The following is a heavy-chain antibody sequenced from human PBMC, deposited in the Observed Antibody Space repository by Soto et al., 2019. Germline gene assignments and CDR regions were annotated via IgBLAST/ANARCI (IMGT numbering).Heavy chain of an antibody. CDR1: GGSISSGGSY. J-gene: IGHJ4*02. V-gene: IGHV4-31*03. Sequence: QVQLQESGPGLVKPSQTLFLTCTVSGGSISSGGSYWSWIRQHPGKGLEWIGYIYYRGSTYYNPSLKSRVIISVDTSKNQFSLRLSSVTAADTAVYYCARVVGIVGATEVIDYWGQGTLVTVSS. CDR2: IYYRGST. CDR3: ARVVGIVGATEVIDY. D-gene: IGHD1-26*01.